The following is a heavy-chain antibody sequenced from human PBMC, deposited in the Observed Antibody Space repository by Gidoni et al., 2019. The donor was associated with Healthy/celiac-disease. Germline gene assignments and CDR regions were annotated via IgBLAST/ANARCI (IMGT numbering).Heavy chain of an antibody. CDR1: GYTFPSYD. J-gene: IGHJ5*02. D-gene: IGHD6-6*01. CDR3: ARGRVRIAAYWFDP. Sequence: QVQLVQSGAEVKKPGASVKVSCKASGYTFPSYDINWVRQATGQGLEWMGWMNPNSGNTGYAQKFQGRVTMTRNTSISTAYMELSSLRSEDTAVYYCARGRVRIAAYWFDPWGQGTLVTVSS. CDR2: MNPNSGNT. V-gene: IGHV1-8*01.